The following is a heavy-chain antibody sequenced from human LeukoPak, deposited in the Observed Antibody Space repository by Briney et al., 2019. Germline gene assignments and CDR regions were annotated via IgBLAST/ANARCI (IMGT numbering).Heavy chain of an antibody. CDR3: AKDHESDGYPCLDH. Sequence: GGSLRLSCAASGFTFSRRAMTWVRQAPGKGLEWVSTSSASGPYYADAVRGRFTISRDNSRNTLSLQMDSLRAEDTAVYYCAKDHESDGYPCLDHWGLGTLVTVSS. CDR1: GFTFSRRA. CDR2: SSASGP. J-gene: IGHJ4*02. D-gene: IGHD3-22*01. V-gene: IGHV3-23*01.